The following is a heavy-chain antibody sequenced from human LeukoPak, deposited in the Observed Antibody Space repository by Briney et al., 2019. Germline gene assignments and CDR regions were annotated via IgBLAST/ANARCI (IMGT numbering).Heavy chain of an antibody. CDR2: ISYDGSNK. CDR3: ARVHYGDSLSTSNPWGYFDL. Sequence: GGSLRLSCAASGFTFSSYAMHWVRQAPGKGLEWVAVISYDGSNKYYADSVKGRFTISRDNSKNTLYLQMNSLRAEDTAVYYCARVHYGDSLSTSNPWGYFDLWGRGTLVTVSS. V-gene: IGHV3-30*04. CDR1: GFTFSSYA. D-gene: IGHD4-17*01. J-gene: IGHJ2*01.